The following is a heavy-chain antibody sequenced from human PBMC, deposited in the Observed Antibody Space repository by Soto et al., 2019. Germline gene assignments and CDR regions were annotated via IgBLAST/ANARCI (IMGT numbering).Heavy chain of an antibody. CDR1: GYTFTSYD. V-gene: IGHV1-8*01. Sequence: ASVKVSCKASGYTFTSYDINWVRQATGQGLEWMGWMNPNSGNTGYAQKFQGRVTMTRNTSISTAYMELSSLRSEDTAVYYCARGEWAVVPAASLYYYYYMDVWGKGTTVTVSS. CDR2: MNPNSGNT. D-gene: IGHD2-2*01. CDR3: ARGEWAVVPAASLYYYYYMDV. J-gene: IGHJ6*03.